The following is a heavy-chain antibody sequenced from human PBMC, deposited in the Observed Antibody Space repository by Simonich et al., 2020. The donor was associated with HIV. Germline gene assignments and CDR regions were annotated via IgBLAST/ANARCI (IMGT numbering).Heavy chain of an antibody. Sequence: QVQLVESGGGVVQPGRSLRLSCAASGFTFSSYAMHWVRQAPGKGVGWVEVISYDGKNKNNEDSVKGGFTISRDDSKSTLCLQMNSLRAEDTAVYYCARALKYYYDSSGSLSDAFDIWGQGTTVTVSS. CDR1: GFTFSSYA. J-gene: IGHJ3*02. CDR3: ARALKYYYDSSGSLSDAFDI. D-gene: IGHD3-22*01. V-gene: IGHV3-30*07. CDR2: ISYDGKNK.